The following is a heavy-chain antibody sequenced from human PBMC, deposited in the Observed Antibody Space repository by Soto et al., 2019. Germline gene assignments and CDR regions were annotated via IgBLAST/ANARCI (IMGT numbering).Heavy chain of an antibody. CDR1: GGSISGGGFS. V-gene: IGHV4-30-2*01. CDR3: ARPQFGEVFDY. D-gene: IGHD3-10*01. Sequence: PSETLSLTCAVSGGSISGGGFSWSWIRQPPGKGLEWIGYILHTGGTQYNPSLKSRVSMSVDKSKNQFSLHLTSVTAADKAVYYCARPQFGEVFDYWGQGALVTVSS. CDR2: ILHTGGT. J-gene: IGHJ4*02.